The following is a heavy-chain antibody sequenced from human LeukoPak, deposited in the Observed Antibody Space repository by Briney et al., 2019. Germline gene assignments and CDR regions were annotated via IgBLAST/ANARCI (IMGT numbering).Heavy chain of an antibody. D-gene: IGHD3-22*01. CDR3: ARSLIVASEDY. CDR1: GFRFDSFY. CDR2: ISANGAVP. Sequence: KPGGSLRLSCAASGFRFDSFYMGWIRQVPGKGLDYIALISANGAVPYYAEPVKGRFTISRDNAKNSVSLQMNSLSADDTAVYYCARSLIVASEDYWGQGTLVTVSS. J-gene: IGHJ4*02. V-gene: IGHV3-11*04.